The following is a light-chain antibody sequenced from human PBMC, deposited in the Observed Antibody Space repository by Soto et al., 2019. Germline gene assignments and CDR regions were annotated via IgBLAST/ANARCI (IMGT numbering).Light chain of an antibody. CDR3: CSYAGSTTLYV. CDR1: SSDVGSYNL. J-gene: IGLJ1*01. V-gene: IGLV2-23*01. Sequence: SALTQPASVSGSPGQSITISCTGTSSDVGSYNLVSWYQQHPGTAPKLMIYEAFKRPSGVSNRFSGSKSGDTASLTISGLQAEDEADYYCCSYAGSTTLYVFGTGTQLTVL. CDR2: EAF.